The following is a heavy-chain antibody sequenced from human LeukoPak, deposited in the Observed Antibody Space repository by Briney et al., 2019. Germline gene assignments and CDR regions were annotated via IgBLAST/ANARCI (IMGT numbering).Heavy chain of an antibody. D-gene: IGHD6-19*01. Sequence: KPSETLSLTCTVSGDSISSSYWGWIRQPAGKGLEWIGRIHTSGSTYYSPSLKSRVTMSVDTSTNQFSLKLSSVTAADTAMYYCARVRLGRGLDYWGQGTLVTVSS. CDR3: ARVRLGRGLDY. J-gene: IGHJ4*02. V-gene: IGHV4-4*07. CDR1: GDSISSSY. CDR2: IHTSGST.